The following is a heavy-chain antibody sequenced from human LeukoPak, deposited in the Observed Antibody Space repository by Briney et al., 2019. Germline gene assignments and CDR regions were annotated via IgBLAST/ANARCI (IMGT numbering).Heavy chain of an antibody. V-gene: IGHV1-69*13. J-gene: IGHJ6*03. Sequence: SVKVSCKASGGTFSRYAISWVRQAPGQGLEWMGGIIPIFGTTNYAQKFQGRVTITADESTSTAYMELSSLRSEDTAVYYCARYKTYYYYYYMDVWGKGTTVTVSS. CDR1: GGTFSRYA. CDR3: ARYKTYYYYYYMDV. CDR2: IIPIFGTT. D-gene: IGHD1-1*01.